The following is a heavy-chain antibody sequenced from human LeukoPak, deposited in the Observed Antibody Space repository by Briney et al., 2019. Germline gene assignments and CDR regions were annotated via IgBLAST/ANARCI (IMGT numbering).Heavy chain of an antibody. CDR1: GGSISSYY. Sequence: SETLSLTCTVSGGSISSYYWSWIRQPPGKGLEWIGYINYSGSTNYNPSLKSRVTISVDTSKNQFSLKLSSVTAADTAVYYCAREAGTPDYWGQGTLVTVSS. CDR2: INYSGST. D-gene: IGHD6-19*01. V-gene: IGHV4-59*12. CDR3: AREAGTPDY. J-gene: IGHJ4*02.